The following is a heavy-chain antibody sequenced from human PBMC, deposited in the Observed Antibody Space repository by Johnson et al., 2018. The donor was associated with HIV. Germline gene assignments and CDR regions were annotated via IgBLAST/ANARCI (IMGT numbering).Heavy chain of an antibody. CDR2: IKQHGSEK. CDR3: AKGDIVVVPAADYSSSSVDI. V-gene: IGHV3-7*03. Sequence: VQLVESGGGLVKPGGSLRLSCAASRFTFEDYAMHWVRQAPGKGLEWVANIKQHGSEKYYVDSVKGRFTISRDNAKNSLFLQINSLRAEDTAVYYCAKGDIVVVPAADYSSSSVDIWGQGTMVTVSS. J-gene: IGHJ3*02. CDR1: RFTFEDYA. D-gene: IGHD2-2*01.